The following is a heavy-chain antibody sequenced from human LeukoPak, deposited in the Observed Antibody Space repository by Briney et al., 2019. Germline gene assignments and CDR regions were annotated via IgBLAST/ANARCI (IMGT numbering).Heavy chain of an antibody. V-gene: IGHV4-38-2*02. CDR1: GYSISSGYY. CDR3: AGRTAAAGDPNVLYYFDY. CDR2: IYHSGST. D-gene: IGHD6-13*01. Sequence: PSETLSLTCTVSGYSISSGYYWGWIRQPPGKGLEWIGSIYHSGSTYYNPSLKSRVTISVDTSKNQFSLKLSSVTAADTAVYYCAGRTAAAGDPNVLYYFDYWGQGTLVTVSS. J-gene: IGHJ4*02.